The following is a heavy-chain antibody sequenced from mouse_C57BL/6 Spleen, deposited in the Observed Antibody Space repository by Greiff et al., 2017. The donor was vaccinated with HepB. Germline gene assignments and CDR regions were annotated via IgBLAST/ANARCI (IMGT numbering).Heavy chain of an antibody. J-gene: IGHJ2*01. Sequence: QVQLQQPGAELVRPGSSVKLSCKASGYTFTSYWMHWVKQRPIQGLEWIGNIDPSDSETHYNQKFKDKATLTVDKSSSTAYMQLSSLTSEDSAVYYCATRFSYYVDDWGQGTTLTVSS. V-gene: IGHV1-52*01. CDR1: GYTFTSYW. CDR3: ATRFSYYVDD. CDR2: IDPSDSET.